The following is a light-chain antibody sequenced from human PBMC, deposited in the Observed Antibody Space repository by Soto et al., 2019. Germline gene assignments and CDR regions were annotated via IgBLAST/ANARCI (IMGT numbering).Light chain of an antibody. Sequence: DTPMTQSPSTLSASVGDTVTITCRARRNLNNWLAWYQQKPEKFPKLLIYGASTLEDGVPSRFSGSRSGTEFTLTINSLQPDDFATYYCQRYDGYFGQGTKLEIK. CDR2: GAS. CDR1: RNLNNW. V-gene: IGKV1-5*01. CDR3: QRYDGY. J-gene: IGKJ2*01.